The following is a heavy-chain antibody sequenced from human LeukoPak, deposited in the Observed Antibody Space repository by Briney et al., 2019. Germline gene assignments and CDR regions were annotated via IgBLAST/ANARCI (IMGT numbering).Heavy chain of an antibody. CDR2: ISSTSDYI. D-gene: IGHD3-16*02. CDR3: VSGNDPDSTWENYRLDAFDI. J-gene: IGHJ3*02. CDR1: GYTFSHYS. Sequence: GGSLRLSCAASGYTFSHYSANWVRQAPGKGLEWVSSISSTSDYIYYADSVKGRFTISRDNTKSSLYLQMNSLRAEDTAVYYCVSGNDPDSTWENYRLDAFDIWGQGTTVIVSS. V-gene: IGHV3-21*01.